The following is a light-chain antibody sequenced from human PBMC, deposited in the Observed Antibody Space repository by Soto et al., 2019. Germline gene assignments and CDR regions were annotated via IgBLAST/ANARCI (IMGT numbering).Light chain of an antibody. Sequence: EIVMTQSPATLSVSPGERATLSCRASQSVSSNLAWYQQKPGQAPRLLIYGASTRATGIPARFSGSGSGTEFTLTISSMQSQDFPVYYCQQYNNWPRTFGQGTKV. J-gene: IGKJ1*01. CDR1: QSVSSN. CDR2: GAS. V-gene: IGKV3-15*01. CDR3: QQYNNWPRT.